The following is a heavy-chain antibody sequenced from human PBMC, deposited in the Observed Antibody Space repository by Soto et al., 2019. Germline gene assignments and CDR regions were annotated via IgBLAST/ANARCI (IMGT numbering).Heavy chain of an antibody. J-gene: IGHJ3*02. CDR2: ISYDGSNK. CDR1: GFTFSSYA. Sequence: GGSLRLSCAASGFTFSSYAMHWVRQAPGKGLEWVAVISYDGSNKYYADSVKGRFTISRDNSKNTLYLQMNSLRAEDTAVYYCARAVSSGWRDAFDIWGQGTMVTVSS. D-gene: IGHD6-19*01. CDR3: ARAVSSGWRDAFDI. V-gene: IGHV3-30-3*01.